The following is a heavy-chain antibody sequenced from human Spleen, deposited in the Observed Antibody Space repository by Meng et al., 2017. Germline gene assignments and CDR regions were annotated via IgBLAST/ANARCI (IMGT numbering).Heavy chain of an antibody. Sequence: ASVKVSCKASGYTFTSYDINWVRQATGQGLEWMGWMNPNSGNTVYAQKFQGRVTMTRNTAISTAYMVLSSLRSEDTAVYYCARSIVARTPEADWGSFYLYFGLDDWGQGTTVTVSS. V-gene: IGHV1-8*01. CDR3: ARSIVARTPEADWGSFYLYFGLDD. J-gene: IGHJ6*02. CDR1: GYTFTSYD. CDR2: MNPNSGNT. D-gene: IGHD7-27*01.